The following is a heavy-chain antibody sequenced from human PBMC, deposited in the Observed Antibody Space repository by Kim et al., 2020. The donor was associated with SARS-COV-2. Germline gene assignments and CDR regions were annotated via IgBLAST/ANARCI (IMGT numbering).Heavy chain of an antibody. Sequence: ASVKVSCKASGYTFTDYYIQWVRQAPGKGLEWMGCINADSGGTHYAQKFRGRVTMTTDTSINTAHMELTGLRSDDTAVFYCARDWADNSFDSWGQGTLVTVSS. D-gene: IGHD7-27*01. V-gene: IGHV1-2*02. CDR2: INADSGGT. CDR1: GYTFTDYY. J-gene: IGHJ4*02. CDR3: ARDWADNSFDS.